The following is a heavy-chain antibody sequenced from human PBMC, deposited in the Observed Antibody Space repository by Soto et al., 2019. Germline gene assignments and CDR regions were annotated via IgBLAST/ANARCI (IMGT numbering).Heavy chain of an antibody. V-gene: IGHV4-34*01. Sequence: PLETHSLTSTVYGGSCIGYYWSWIRQPTGKGLEWIGEINHSGSTNYNPSLKSRVTISVDTSKNQFSLKLSSVTAADTAVYYCARGRCSGGSCYSQSYYFDYWGQGTLVTVSS. CDR1: GGSCIGYY. D-gene: IGHD2-15*01. J-gene: IGHJ4*02. CDR3: ARGRCSGGSCYSQSYYFDY. CDR2: INHSGST.